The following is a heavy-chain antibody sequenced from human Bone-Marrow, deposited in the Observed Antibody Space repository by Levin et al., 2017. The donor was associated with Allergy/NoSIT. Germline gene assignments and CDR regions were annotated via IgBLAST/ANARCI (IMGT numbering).Heavy chain of an antibody. V-gene: IGHV1-8*01. Sequence: GESLKISCKTSGYTFTSFDINWVRQATGQGLEWMGWMYPNSDNAGYAQKFQGRVTMTRNTSISTAYMELSSLRSEDTDIYYCARGELGSGYLFDYWGQGTLVTVSS. CDR1: GYTFTSFD. D-gene: IGHD5-12*01. CDR2: MYPNSDNA. CDR3: ARGELGSGYLFDY. J-gene: IGHJ4*02.